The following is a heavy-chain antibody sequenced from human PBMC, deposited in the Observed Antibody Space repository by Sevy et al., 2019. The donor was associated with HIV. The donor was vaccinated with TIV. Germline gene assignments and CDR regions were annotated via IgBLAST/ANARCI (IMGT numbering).Heavy chain of an antibody. Sequence: GGSLRLSCAASGFTLSSYWMSWVRQAPGRGLEWVANIKQDGSEKYYVDSVKGRFTISRDNAENSMYLQMNSLRDEDTAMYYCASQSGVLDVDTAMAYAFDLWGRGTMVTVSS. CDR1: GFTLSSYW. V-gene: IGHV3-7*01. D-gene: IGHD5-18*01. J-gene: IGHJ3*01. CDR2: IKQDGSEK. CDR3: ASQSGVLDVDTAMAYAFDL.